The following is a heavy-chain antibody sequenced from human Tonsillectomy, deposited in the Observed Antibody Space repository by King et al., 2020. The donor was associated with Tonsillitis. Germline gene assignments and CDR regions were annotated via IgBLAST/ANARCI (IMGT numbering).Heavy chain of an antibody. CDR3: ARDTHKYSASWSYAFHI. V-gene: IGHV3-30-3*01. J-gene: IGHJ3*02. CDR2: IYDDGSNK. D-gene: IGHD6-13*01. Sequence: VQLVESGGGVVQPGKSLRLSFAASGFIFSSYAMHWVRQAPGKGLEWVAVIYDDGSNKFYAGSVKDRFTISRDNSKKTLYLQMNSLRAEDTAVYYCARDTHKYSASWSYAFHIWGQGTMVTVSS. CDR1: GFIFSSYA.